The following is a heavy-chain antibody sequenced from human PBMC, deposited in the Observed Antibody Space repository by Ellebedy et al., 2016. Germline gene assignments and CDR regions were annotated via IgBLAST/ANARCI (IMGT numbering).Heavy chain of an antibody. J-gene: IGHJ4*02. CDR3: AKDQEDIVVVPAAI. CDR2: ISWNSGSI. V-gene: IGHV3-9*01. Sequence: SLKISXAAPGFTFEYHARHWVRQAPGKGLEWVSGISWNSGSIGYADSVKGRFTISRDNAKNSLYLQMNSLRAEDTAVYYCAKDQEDIVVVPAAIWGQGTLVTVSS. D-gene: IGHD2-2*01. CDR1: GFTFEYHA.